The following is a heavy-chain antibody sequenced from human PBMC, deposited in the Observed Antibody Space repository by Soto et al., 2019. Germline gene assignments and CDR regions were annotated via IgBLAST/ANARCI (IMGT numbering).Heavy chain of an antibody. CDR2: IIPILGIA. V-gene: IGHV1-69*02. J-gene: IGHJ6*02. Sequence: SVKVSCKASGGTFSSYTISWVRQAPGQGLEWMGRIIPILGIANYAQKFQGRVTITADESTSTAYMELSSLRSEDTAVYYCARGRPAAKVYYYYGMDVWGQGTTDTVSS. CDR3: ARGRPAAKVYYYYGMDV. CDR1: GGTFSSYT. D-gene: IGHD2-2*01.